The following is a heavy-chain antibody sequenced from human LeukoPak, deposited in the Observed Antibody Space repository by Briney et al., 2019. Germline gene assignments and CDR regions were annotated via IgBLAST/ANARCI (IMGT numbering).Heavy chain of an antibody. CDR3: ATSNDAKIAPFDH. CDR1: GVSMSAYQ. Sequence: SETLSLTCTVSGVSMSAYQWSWFRQSPEKGLEWIGCINAKGETSYNPSLKSRVTTSVDTSKSQFSLRLPSVTAADTAVYYCATSNDAKIAPFDHWGQGAPVTVSS. J-gene: IGHJ4*02. V-gene: IGHV4-4*09. CDR2: INAKGET. D-gene: IGHD2-21*01.